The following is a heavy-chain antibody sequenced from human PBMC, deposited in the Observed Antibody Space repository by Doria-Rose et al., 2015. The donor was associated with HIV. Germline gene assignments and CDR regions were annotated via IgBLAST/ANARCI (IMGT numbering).Heavy chain of an antibody. D-gene: IGHD3-10*01. Sequence: VQLVQSGGGLVGPGGSLRLSCATSGSTFSSHRINWVRQAPGKGLEWVSSISSTSAYINYADSVRCRFTISRDNARNSLYLQMDSLRAEDTAIYYCATGVTLDYWGQGTLVTVSS. V-gene: IGHV3-21*01. CDR2: ISSTSAYI. CDR3: ATGVTLDY. CDR1: GSTFSSHR. J-gene: IGHJ4*02.